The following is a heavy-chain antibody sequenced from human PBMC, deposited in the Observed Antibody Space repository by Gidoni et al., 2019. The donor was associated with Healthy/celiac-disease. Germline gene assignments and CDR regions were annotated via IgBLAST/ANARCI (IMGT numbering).Heavy chain of an antibody. CDR2: IWYDGSNK. V-gene: IGHV3-33*01. J-gene: IGHJ4*02. CDR3: ARGLRDGYNLMWPFDY. Sequence: QVQMVEAGGGVVQPGRSLRPSCAASGFTFSSYGMHWVRQAPGKGLEWVAVIWYDGSNKYYADSVKRRFTISRDNSKNTLYLQMNSLRAEDTAVYYCARGLRDGYNLMWPFDYWGQGTLVTVSS. D-gene: IGHD5-12*01. CDR1: GFTFSSYG.